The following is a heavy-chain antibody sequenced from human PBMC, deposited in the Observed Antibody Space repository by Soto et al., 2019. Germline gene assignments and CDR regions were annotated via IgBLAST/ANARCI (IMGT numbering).Heavy chain of an antibody. V-gene: IGHV4-39*01. Sequence: QLQLQESGPGLVKPSETLSLTCTVSGGSISSSSYYWGWIRQPPGKGLEWIGSIYYSGSTYYNPSLKSRVTISVDTSKIQLSLKLSSVTAADTAVYYCARHGSIVVVVAATPGWFDPWGQGTLVTVSS. CDR1: GGSISSSSYY. D-gene: IGHD2-15*01. CDR2: IYYSGST. J-gene: IGHJ5*02. CDR3: ARHGSIVVVVAATPGWFDP.